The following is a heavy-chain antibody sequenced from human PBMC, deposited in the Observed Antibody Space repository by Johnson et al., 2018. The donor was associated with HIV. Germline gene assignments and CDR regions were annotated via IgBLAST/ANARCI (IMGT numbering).Heavy chain of an antibody. J-gene: IGHJ3*02. V-gene: IGHV3-13*01. Sequence: VQLVESGGGLVQPGGSLRLSCAASGFTFSSYDMHWVRQAAGKGLEWVSAIGTAGDTYYQGSVKGRFTISRENAKNSLYLQMNSLGAGDTAVYYCARGNKGDSSGWDAFDIWGQGTMVTVPS. CDR3: ARGNKGDSSGWDAFDI. D-gene: IGHD6-19*01. CDR1: GFTFSSYD. CDR2: IGTAGDT.